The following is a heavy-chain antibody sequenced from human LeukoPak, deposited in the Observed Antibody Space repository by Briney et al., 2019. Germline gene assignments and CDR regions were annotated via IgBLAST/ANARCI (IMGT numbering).Heavy chain of an antibody. V-gene: IGHV3-23*01. D-gene: IGHD4-23*01. CDR1: GFNFNYFA. CDR3: SRIKYGGNSGYHFDY. Sequence: PGGSLRLSCSASGFNFNYFAMSWIRQAPGKRLEWVSTIGDSGSGGSYADSVRGRFTISRDNSKNIVYLQMHSLRVDDSAVYYCSRIKYGGNSGYHFDYWGQGNLVTVSS. CDR2: IGDSGSGG. J-gene: IGHJ4*02.